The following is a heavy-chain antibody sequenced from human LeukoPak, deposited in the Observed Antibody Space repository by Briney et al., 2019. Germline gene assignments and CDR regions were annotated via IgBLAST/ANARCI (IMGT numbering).Heavy chain of an antibody. V-gene: IGHV3-23*01. Sequence: GGSLRLSCVASGFTFNTYAMSWVRQAPGKGLEWVSGISVSGGRTDYADSVKGRFTISRDNSKNTLYLQMNSLRAEDTAVYYCAKRGPGYDKSTYPPHYFDYWGQGTLVTVSS. D-gene: IGHD3-22*01. J-gene: IGHJ4*02. CDR1: GFTFNTYA. CDR2: ISVSGGRT. CDR3: AKRGPGYDKSTYPPHYFDY.